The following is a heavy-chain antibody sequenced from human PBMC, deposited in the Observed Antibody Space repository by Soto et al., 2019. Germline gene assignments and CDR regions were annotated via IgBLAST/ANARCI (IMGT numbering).Heavy chain of an antibody. V-gene: IGHV3-7*02. J-gene: IGHJ5*02. Sequence: EVQLVESGGGLVQPGGSLRLSCAASGFTFSTYWMTWVRQAPGKGLEWVAKINQDGSEKNYVDSVKGRFTISRDNAENSPYLQMNGLRAEDTAVYYCASRSNNWYVRWGQGTLVTVSS. CDR3: ASRSNNWYVR. CDR2: INQDGSEK. D-gene: IGHD2-15*01. CDR1: GFTFSTYW.